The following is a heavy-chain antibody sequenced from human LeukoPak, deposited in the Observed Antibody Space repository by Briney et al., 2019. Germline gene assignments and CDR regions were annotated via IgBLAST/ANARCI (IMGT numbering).Heavy chain of an antibody. CDR2: IYYSGST. J-gene: IGHJ3*02. D-gene: IGHD5-24*01. CDR1: GYPISSGYS. Sequence: ASETLSLTCTVSGYPISSGYSWGWIRQPPGNGLEWIGYIYYSGSTNYIPSLKSRVTISVDTSKNQFSLKLSSVTAADTAVYYCARERRWLQLGAFDIWGQGTMVTVSS. V-gene: IGHV4-61*01. CDR3: ARERRWLQLGAFDI.